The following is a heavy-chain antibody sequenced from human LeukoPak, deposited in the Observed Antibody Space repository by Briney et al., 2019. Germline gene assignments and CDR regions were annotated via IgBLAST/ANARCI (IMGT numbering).Heavy chain of an antibody. V-gene: IGHV4-59*01. CDR1: GGSISSYY. D-gene: IGHD6-6*01. CDR3: AGPRYSSSSLSYYYYMDV. CDR2: IYYSGST. J-gene: IGHJ6*03. Sequence: PSETLSLTCTVFGGSISSYYWSWIRQPPGKGLEWIGYIYYSGSTNYNPSLKSRVTISVDTSKNQFSLKLSSVTAADTAVYYCAGPRYSSSSLSYYYYMDVWGKGTTVTVSS.